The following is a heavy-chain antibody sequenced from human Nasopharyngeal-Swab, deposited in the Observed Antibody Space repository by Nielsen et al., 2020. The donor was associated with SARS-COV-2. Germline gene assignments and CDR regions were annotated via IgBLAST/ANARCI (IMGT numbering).Heavy chain of an antibody. V-gene: IGHV4-38-2*01. CDR1: DYSISSGHY. D-gene: IGHD2-2*01. CDR2: IYHSGST. J-gene: IGHJ4*02. Sequence: SETLSLTCAVSDYSISSGHYWGWIRQPPGKGLEWIGSIYHSGSTYYNPSLKSRVTISVDTSKNQFSLKLSSVTATDTAVYYCARHPYPTYYFDYWGQGTLVTVSS. CDR3: ARHPYPTYYFDY.